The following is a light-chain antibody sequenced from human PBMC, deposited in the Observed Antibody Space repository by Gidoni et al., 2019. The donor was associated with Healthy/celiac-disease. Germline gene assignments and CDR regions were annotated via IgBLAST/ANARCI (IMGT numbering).Light chain of an antibody. J-gene: IGKJ2*01. CDR1: QSISSY. V-gene: IGKV1-39*01. CDR3: QQSYSTPYT. CDR2: ATS. Sequence: DIQMTQSPSSLSASVGDRVTITRRASQSISSYLNWYQQKPGKAPNLLISATSTLQSGVPSRFSGSGSGTDFTLTISSLQPEDFATYYCQQSYSTPYTFGQGTKLEIK.